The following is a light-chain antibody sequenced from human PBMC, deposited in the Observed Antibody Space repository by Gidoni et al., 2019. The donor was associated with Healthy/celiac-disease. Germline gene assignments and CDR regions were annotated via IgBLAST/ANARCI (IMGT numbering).Light chain of an antibody. CDR1: TGAVTSGYY. CDR2: STS. Sequence: QTVVTQEPSLTVSPGGTVTLTCASSTGAVTSGYYPNWFQQKPGQAPRALISSTSNKHPCTPARFSGSLLGGKAALTLSGLQPEDEAEYYCLLYYGGAVVFGGGTKRTVL. CDR3: LLYYGGAVV. V-gene: IGLV7-43*01. J-gene: IGLJ2*01.